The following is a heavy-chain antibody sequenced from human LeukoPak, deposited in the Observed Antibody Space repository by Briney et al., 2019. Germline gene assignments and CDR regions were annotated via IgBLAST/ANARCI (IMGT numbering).Heavy chain of an antibody. Sequence: SETLSLTCGVSGGSVTSTNWWTWVRQPPGKGLEWIGEVHLDGRTNYNPSLKSRLTMSVDLSENHISLKLTSVTAADTAVYYCARYSFPAWRSFDYWGQGTLVTVSP. V-gene: IGHV4-4*02. CDR2: VHLDGRT. D-gene: IGHD2-15*01. CDR1: GGSVTSTNW. CDR3: ARYSFPAWRSFDY. J-gene: IGHJ4*02.